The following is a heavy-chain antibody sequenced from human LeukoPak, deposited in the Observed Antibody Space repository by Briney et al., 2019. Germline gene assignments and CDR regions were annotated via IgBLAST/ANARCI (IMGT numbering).Heavy chain of an antibody. CDR1: GFTVSSNY. D-gene: IGHD3-16*01. J-gene: IGHJ4*02. CDR3: AKGPSRAYQIFLDS. CDR2: IYSGGST. Sequence: GGSLRLSCAASGFTVSSNYMSWVRQAPWKGLEWVSVIYSGGSTYYADSVKGRFTISRDNSKNTLYLQMNSLRAEDTAVYYCAKGPSRAYQIFLDSWGQGTLVTVSS. V-gene: IGHV3-53*01.